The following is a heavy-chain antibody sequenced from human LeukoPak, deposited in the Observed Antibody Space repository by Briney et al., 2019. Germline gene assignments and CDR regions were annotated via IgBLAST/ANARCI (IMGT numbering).Heavy chain of an antibody. V-gene: IGHV3-72*01. CDR3: ASTTGYAATYYEGDY. D-gene: IGHD1-26*01. CDR1: GFTFDDYG. J-gene: IGHJ4*02. Sequence: PGGSLRLSCAASGFTFDDYGMSWVRQAPGKGLEWVGRIRDRGNGYTTFYAPSVRGRFTISRDDSKNSLYLQINSLKTEDTAMYYCASTTGYAATYYEGDYWGQGILVTVSS. CDR2: IRDRGNGYTT.